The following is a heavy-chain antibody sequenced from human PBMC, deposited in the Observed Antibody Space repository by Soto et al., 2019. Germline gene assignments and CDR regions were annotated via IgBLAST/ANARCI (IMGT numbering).Heavy chain of an antibody. J-gene: IGHJ4*02. Sequence: SETLSLTCTVSGGSVSGGSYFWSWVRQHPGKGLEWIGYIYYSGSTYYNPSLKSRVTISVDTSKNQFSLKLSSVTAADTAVYSCARSPEATVTAFDYWGQGTLVTVSS. D-gene: IGHD4-17*01. CDR2: IYYSGST. CDR3: ARSPEATVTAFDY. V-gene: IGHV4-61*01. CDR1: GGSVSGGSYF.